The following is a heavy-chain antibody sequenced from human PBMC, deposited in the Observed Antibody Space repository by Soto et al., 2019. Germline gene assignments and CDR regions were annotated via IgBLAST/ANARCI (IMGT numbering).Heavy chain of an antibody. CDR3: ARDWNFWTDYYRSDASDL. J-gene: IGHJ3*01. CDR2: ISSSGTTI. V-gene: IGHV3-48*03. CDR1: GFAFSSYE. Sequence: GGSLRLSCAASGFAFSSYEMNWVRQAPGKGPEWLSYISSSGTTIYYADSVKGRFTVSRDNANNFLFLQMNSLRAEDTAIYYCARDWNFWTDYYRSDASDLWGQGTMVTVSS. D-gene: IGHD3-3*01.